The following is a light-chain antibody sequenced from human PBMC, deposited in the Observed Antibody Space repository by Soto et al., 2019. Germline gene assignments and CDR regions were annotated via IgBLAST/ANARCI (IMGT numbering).Light chain of an antibody. CDR1: SSDVGGYNL. V-gene: IGLV2-23*02. CDR2: EVS. CDR3: CSYAGSSTYYV. J-gene: IGLJ1*01. Sequence: QSVLTQPASVSGSPGQSITISCTGTSSDVGGYNLVSWYQQHPGKAPKLMIYEVSKRPSGVSNRFSGSKSGNTASLTISGLHAEDEADYYCCSYAGSSTYYVFGTGTKVTVL.